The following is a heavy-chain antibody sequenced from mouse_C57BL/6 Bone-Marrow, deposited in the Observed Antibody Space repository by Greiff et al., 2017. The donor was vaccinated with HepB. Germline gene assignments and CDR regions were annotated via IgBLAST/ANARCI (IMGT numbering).Heavy chain of an antibody. D-gene: IGHD1-1*01. CDR2: ISSGSSTI. Sequence: EVMLVESGGGLVKPGGSLKLSCAASGFTFRDYGMHWVRQAPEKGLEWVAYISSGSSTIYYAATVEGRFTISRDNAKNTPFLQLTRLRAEDTAMYDGARGGLRFDYWGQGTTLTVAS. V-gene: IGHV5-17*01. CDR1: GFTFRDYG. J-gene: IGHJ2*01. CDR3: ARGGLRFDY.